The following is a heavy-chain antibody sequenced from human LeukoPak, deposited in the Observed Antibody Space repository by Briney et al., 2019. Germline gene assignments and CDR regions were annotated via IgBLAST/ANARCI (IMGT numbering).Heavy chain of an antibody. V-gene: IGHV1-18*01. CDR3: ARVPITFLGVFIIKTWFDP. CDR1: GYTFTSYG. Sequence: ASVKVSCKASGYTFTSYGISWVRQAPGQGLEWMGWISAYNGNTNYAQKLQGRVTMTTDTSTSTAYMELRSLRSDDTAVYYCARVPITFLGVFIIKTWFDPGGQETLVTVPS. CDR2: ISAYNGNT. J-gene: IGHJ5*02. D-gene: IGHD3-3*01.